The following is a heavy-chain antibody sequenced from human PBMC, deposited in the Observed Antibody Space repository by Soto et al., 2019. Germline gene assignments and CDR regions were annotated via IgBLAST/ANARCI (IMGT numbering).Heavy chain of an antibody. V-gene: IGHV3-53*04. D-gene: IGHD3-22*01. Sequence: GGSLRLSCAASGFTVSSNYMSWVRQAPGKGLEWVSVIYSGGSTYYADSVKGRFTISRHNSKNTLYLQMNSLRAEDTAVYYCAREGIAEGYYDSSGYGGYYYYYGMDVWGQGTTVTVSS. J-gene: IGHJ6*02. CDR2: IYSGGST. CDR3: AREGIAEGYYDSSGYGGYYYYYGMDV. CDR1: GFTVSSNY.